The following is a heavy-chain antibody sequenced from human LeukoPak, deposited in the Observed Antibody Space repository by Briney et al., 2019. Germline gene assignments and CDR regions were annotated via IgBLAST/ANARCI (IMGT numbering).Heavy chain of an antibody. Sequence: TAGGSLRLSCAASGFTFSDYYMSWIRQAPGKGLEWVSYISSSGSTIYYADSVKGRFTISRDNAKNSLYLQMNSLRAEDTAVYYCARNRITMVRGVIIYYYYMDVWGKGTTVTVSS. CDR2: ISSSGSTI. J-gene: IGHJ6*03. CDR1: GFTFSDYY. V-gene: IGHV3-11*04. D-gene: IGHD3-10*01. CDR3: ARNRITMVRGVIIYYYYMDV.